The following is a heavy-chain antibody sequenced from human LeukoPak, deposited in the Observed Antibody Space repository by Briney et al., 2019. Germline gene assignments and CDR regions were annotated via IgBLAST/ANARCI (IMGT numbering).Heavy chain of an antibody. CDR2: ISSLGSTI. CDR3: ARGEQEMATMSIDY. V-gene: IGHV3-48*01. J-gene: IGHJ4*02. CDR1: GFTFSSHW. D-gene: IGHD5-24*01. Sequence: GGSLRLSCAASGFTFSSHWMTWVRQAPGKGLEWVSYISSLGSTIYYADSVKGRFTIFRDNAKNSLYLQMDGLRAEDTAVYYCARGEQEMATMSIDYWGQGTLVTVSS.